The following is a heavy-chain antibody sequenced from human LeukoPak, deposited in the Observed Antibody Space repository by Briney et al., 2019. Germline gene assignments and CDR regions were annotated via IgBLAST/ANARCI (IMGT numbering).Heavy chain of an antibody. CDR2: ISSNGGST. J-gene: IGHJ4*02. CDR3: VATPTY. CDR1: GFTFSSYA. Sequence: GGSLRLSCSASGFTFSSYAMHWVRQAPGKGLEYVSVISSNGGSTYYADSVKGRFTISRDNSKNTLYLQMSSLRAEDTAVYYCVATPTYWGQGTLVTVSS. D-gene: IGHD5-12*01. V-gene: IGHV3-64D*06.